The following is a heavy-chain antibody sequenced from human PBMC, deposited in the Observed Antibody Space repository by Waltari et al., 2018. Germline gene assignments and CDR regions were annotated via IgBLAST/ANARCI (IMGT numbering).Heavy chain of an antibody. CDR1: GGTLSRYA. CDR3: AGSYCGGDCYSDFDY. J-gene: IGHJ4*02. Sequence: QVQLVQSGAEVKKPGSSVKVSCKASGGTLSRYAISWVRAAPGQGLEWMGGIIPIFGTANYAQKFQGRVTITADESTSTAYMELSSLRSEDTAVYYCAGSYCGGDCYSDFDYWGQGTLVTVSS. V-gene: IGHV1-69*13. D-gene: IGHD2-21*01. CDR2: IIPIFGTA.